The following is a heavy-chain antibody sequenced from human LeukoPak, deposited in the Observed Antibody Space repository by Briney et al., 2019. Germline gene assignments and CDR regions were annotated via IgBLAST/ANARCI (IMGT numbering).Heavy chain of an antibody. V-gene: IGHV4-59*12. CDR3: ASEQQLPIDAFDI. CDR2: IYYSGNT. D-gene: IGHD6-13*01. J-gene: IGHJ3*02. Sequence: SETLSLTCTVSGDSISSYYWSWIRQPPGKGLEWIGYIYYSGNTNYNPSLESRVTISVDTSKNQFSLKLSSVTAADTAVYYCASEQQLPIDAFDIWGQGTMVTVSS. CDR1: GDSISSYY.